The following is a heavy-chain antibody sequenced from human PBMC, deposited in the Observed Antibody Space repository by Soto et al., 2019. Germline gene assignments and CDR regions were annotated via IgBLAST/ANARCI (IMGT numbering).Heavy chain of an antibody. V-gene: IGHV4-59*08. CDR2: IYYSGST. D-gene: IGHD3-16*01. CDR3: ARLGAKEIDP. J-gene: IGHJ5*02. CDR1: GGSICSYY. Sequence: SETLSLTCTVSGGSICSYYWSWIRQPPGKGLELIGYIYYSGSTNYNPSLKSRVTISVDTSKNQFSLKLSSVTAADTAVYYCARLGAKEIDPWGQGTLVTVSS.